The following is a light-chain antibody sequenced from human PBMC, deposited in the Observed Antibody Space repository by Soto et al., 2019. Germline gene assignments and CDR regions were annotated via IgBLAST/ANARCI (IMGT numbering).Light chain of an antibody. CDR3: QVWDSSSDHPYVV. J-gene: IGLJ2*01. CDR2: YDS. V-gene: IGLV3-21*04. Sequence: SYELTQPPSVSVAPGKTARITCGGNNIGSKSVHWYQQKPGQAPVLVIYYDSDRPPGIPERFSGSNAGNTATLTISRVEAGDEADYYCQVWDSSSDHPYVVFGGGTKLTVL. CDR1: NIGSKS.